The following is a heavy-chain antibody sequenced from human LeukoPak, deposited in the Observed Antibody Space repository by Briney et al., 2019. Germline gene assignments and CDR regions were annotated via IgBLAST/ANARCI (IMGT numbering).Heavy chain of an antibody. Sequence: GGSLRLSCAASGFTFSSYSMNWVRQAPGKGLEWVSYISSSSSSLYYADSVKGRFTISRDNAKNSLYLQMNSLRAEDTAVYYCARERGYSYGYGDYWGQGILVTVSS. V-gene: IGHV3-21*01. CDR1: GFTFSSYS. D-gene: IGHD5-18*01. CDR2: ISSSSSSL. J-gene: IGHJ4*02. CDR3: ARERGYSYGYGDY.